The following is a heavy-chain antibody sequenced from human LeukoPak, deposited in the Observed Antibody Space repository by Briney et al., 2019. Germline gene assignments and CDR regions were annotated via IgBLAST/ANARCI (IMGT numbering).Heavy chain of an antibody. J-gene: IGHJ4*02. D-gene: IGHD3-22*01. Sequence: GASLKISCEASGYTFSNYWIGWVRQMPWKGLEWMGIIYPDDSDTKYSPSFQGQVTISADKSISTAYLQWSSLKASDTAMYYCARSRDSSGYYYLIWGQGTLVTVSS. CDR3: ARSRDSSGYYYLI. CDR1: GYTFSNYW. CDR2: IYPDDSDT. V-gene: IGHV5-51*01.